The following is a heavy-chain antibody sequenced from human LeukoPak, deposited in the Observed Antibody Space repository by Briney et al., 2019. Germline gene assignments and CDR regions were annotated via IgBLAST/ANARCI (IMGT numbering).Heavy chain of an antibody. D-gene: IGHD2-15*01. CDR2: IKQDGSEK. J-gene: IGHJ6*02. CDR3: ARARGYCSGGSCYSDLSIYYYGMDV. CDR1: GITFSSDW. V-gene: IGHV3-7*03. Sequence: GGSLRLSCVASGITFSSDWMSWVRQAPGKGLEWVANIKQDGSEKNYVDSVKGRFTISRDNAKKSLYLQMNSLRAEDTAVYYCARARGYCSGGSCYSDLSIYYYGMDVWGQGTTVTVSS.